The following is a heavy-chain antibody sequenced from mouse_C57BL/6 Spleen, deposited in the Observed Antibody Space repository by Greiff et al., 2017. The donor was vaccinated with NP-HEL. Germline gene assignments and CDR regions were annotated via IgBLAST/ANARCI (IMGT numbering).Heavy chain of an antibody. CDR2: INPGSGGT. CDR3: ARWRDYDVEDWYFDV. D-gene: IGHD2-4*01. V-gene: IGHV1-54*01. Sequence: VQLQQSGAELVRPGTSVKVSCKASGYAFTNYLIEWVKQRPGQGLEWIGVINPGSGGTNYNEKFKGKATLTADKSSSTAYMQLSSLTSEDSAVYFCARWRDYDVEDWYFDVWGTGTTVTVSS. J-gene: IGHJ1*03. CDR1: GYAFTNYL.